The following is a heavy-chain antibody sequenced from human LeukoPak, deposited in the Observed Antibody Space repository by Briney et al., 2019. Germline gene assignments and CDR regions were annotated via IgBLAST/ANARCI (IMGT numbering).Heavy chain of an antibody. Sequence: QPGGSLRLSCAASGFTFSSYAMSWVRQAPGKGLEWVSAISGSGGSTYYADSVKGRFTISRDNSKNTLYLQMNSLRAEDTAVYYCARDTVSDYGGNSPPDYWGQGTLVTVSS. D-gene: IGHD4-23*01. J-gene: IGHJ4*02. CDR1: GFTFSSYA. V-gene: IGHV3-23*01. CDR3: ARDTVSDYGGNSPPDY. CDR2: ISGSGGST.